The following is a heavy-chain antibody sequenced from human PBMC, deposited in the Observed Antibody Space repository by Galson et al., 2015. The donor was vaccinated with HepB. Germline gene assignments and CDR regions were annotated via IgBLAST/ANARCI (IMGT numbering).Heavy chain of an antibody. Sequence: SLRLSCAASGFTFSDYSMNWVRQAPGKGLEWVSSITSSGSYIYYADSVKGRFTISRDNAKNSLYLQMNSLRAEDTAVYYCARGFAGPKYFDYWGQGTLVTVSS. V-gene: IGHV3-21*01. J-gene: IGHJ4*02. CDR2: ITSSGSYI. CDR3: ARGFAGPKYFDY. CDR1: GFTFSDYS. D-gene: IGHD6-13*01.